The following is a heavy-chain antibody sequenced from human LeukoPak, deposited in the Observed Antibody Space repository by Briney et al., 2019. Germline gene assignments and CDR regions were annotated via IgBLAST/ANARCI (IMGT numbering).Heavy chain of an antibody. D-gene: IGHD6-19*01. V-gene: IGHV1-18*01. Sequence: GASVKVSCKASGYTFTSYGISWVRQAPGQGLEWMGWISAYNGNTNYAQKLQGRVTMTTDTSTSTAYMELRSLRSDDTAVYYCARDRRVAVAGTGLDYWGQGTLVTVSS. CDR1: GYTFTSYG. CDR3: ARDRRVAVAGTGLDY. J-gene: IGHJ4*02. CDR2: ISAYNGNT.